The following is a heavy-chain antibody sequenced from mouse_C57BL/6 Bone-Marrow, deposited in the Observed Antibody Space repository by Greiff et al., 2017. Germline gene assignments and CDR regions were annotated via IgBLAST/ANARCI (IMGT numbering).Heavy chain of an antibody. D-gene: IGHD2-4*01. CDR2: ISNGGGST. V-gene: IGHV5-12*01. CDR1: GFTFSDYY. CDR3: ARRYYDYDGRDYYAMDY. J-gene: IGHJ4*01. Sequence: EVQLVESGGGLVQPGGSLKLSCAASGFTFSDYYMYWVRQTPEKRLEWVAYISNGGGSTYYPDTVQGRFTISRDNAKNTLYLQMSRLKSEDTAMYYCARRYYDYDGRDYYAMDYGGQGTSVTVSS.